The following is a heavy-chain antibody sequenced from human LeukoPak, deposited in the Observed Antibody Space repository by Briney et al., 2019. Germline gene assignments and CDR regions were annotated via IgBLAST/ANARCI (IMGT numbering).Heavy chain of an antibody. D-gene: IGHD3-3*01. Sequence: GGSLRLSCAASGFTFSSYAMSWVRQAPGKGLKWVSAISGSGGSTYYADSVKGRFTISRDNSKNTLYLQMNSLRAEDTAVYYCAKGITIFGVAPNWFDPWGQGTLVTVSS. CDR1: GFTFSSYA. CDR3: AKGITIFGVAPNWFDP. J-gene: IGHJ5*02. V-gene: IGHV3-23*01. CDR2: ISGSGGST.